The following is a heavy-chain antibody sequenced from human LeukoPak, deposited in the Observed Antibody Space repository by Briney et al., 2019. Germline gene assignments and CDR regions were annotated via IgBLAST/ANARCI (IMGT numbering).Heavy chain of an antibody. Sequence: GASVKVSCKASGYTFSTYGITWVRQAPGQGLEWMGWISPYNGNTNYLQKFQGRVTMTTDTSTTTAYMELRSLRSDDTAIYYCAKTSLGRQYFDSWGQGTLVTVSS. V-gene: IGHV1-18*01. CDR1: GYTFSTYG. CDR3: AKTSLGRQYFDS. D-gene: IGHD3-16*01. J-gene: IGHJ4*02. CDR2: ISPYNGNT.